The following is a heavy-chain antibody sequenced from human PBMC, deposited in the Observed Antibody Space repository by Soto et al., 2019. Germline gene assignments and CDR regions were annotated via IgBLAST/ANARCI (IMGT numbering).Heavy chain of an antibody. CDR2: IWYDGSNK. CDR1: GFTFSSYG. J-gene: IGHJ1*01. CDR3: ARSGSSSSWYSGYFQH. V-gene: IGHV3-33*01. D-gene: IGHD6-13*01. Sequence: SGGGVVPPGRSLRLSCAASGFTFSSYGMHWVRQAPGKGLEWVAVIWYDGSNKYYADSVKGRFTISRDNSKNTLYLQMNSLRAEDTAVYYCARSGSSSSWYSGYFQHWGQGTLVTVSS.